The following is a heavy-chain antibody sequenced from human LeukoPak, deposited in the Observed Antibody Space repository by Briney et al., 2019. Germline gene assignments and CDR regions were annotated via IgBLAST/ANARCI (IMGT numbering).Heavy chain of an antibody. CDR3: AKTGSVVASPGAFDI. J-gene: IGHJ3*02. CDR1: GGTFSSYA. CDR2: IIPIFGTA. D-gene: IGHD1-14*01. Sequence: GASVKVSCKASGGTFSSYAISWVRQAPGQGLEWMGGIIPIFGTANYAQTFQGRVTITTDESTSTAYMELSSLRSEDTAVYYCAKTGSVVASPGAFDIWGQGTMVTVSS. V-gene: IGHV1-69*05.